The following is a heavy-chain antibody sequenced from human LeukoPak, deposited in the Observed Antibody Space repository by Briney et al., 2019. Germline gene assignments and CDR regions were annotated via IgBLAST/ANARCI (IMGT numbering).Heavy chain of an antibody. CDR2: ISGRGELT. D-gene: IGHD3-22*01. J-gene: IGHJ5*01. CDR3: VKDRPNYYGSEGHYYRQNGDS. Sequence: PGGSLGLSCGASGFTFSTYAMSWVRQPPGKGLEWVASISGRGELTYYTDSVRGRFTISRDNPRSTLYLQMNFVRTDDTAVYYCVKDRPNYYGSEGHYYRQNGDSWGQGTLVTVSS. V-gene: IGHV3-23*01. CDR1: GFTFSTYA.